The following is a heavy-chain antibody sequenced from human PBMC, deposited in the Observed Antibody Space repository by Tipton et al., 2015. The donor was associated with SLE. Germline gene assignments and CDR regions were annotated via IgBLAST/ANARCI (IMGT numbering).Heavy chain of an antibody. J-gene: IGHJ4*02. Sequence: TLSLTCTVSGGSISSGSYYWSWIRQPAGKGLEWIGRIYTSGSTNYNPSLKSRVTISVDTSKNQFSLKLSSVTAADTAVYYCARLGPGICDYWGQGTLVTVSS. D-gene: IGHD1-1*01. CDR2: IYTSGST. CDR1: GGSISSGSYY. CDR3: ARLGPGICDY. V-gene: IGHV4-61*02.